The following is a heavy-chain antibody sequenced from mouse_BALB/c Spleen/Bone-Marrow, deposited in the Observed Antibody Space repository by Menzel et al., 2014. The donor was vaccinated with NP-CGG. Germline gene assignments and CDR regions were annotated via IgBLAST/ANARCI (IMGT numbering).Heavy chain of an antibody. V-gene: IGHV14-3*02. D-gene: IGHD2-3*01. CDR3: ARRGDGYYAWFAY. CDR2: IDPANGNT. J-gene: IGHJ3*01. Sequence: EVQVVESGAELVKPGASVKLSCTASGFNIKDTYMHWVKQRPEQGLEWIGRIDPANGNTKYDPRFQGKATITADTSPNTAYLQLSSLTSEDTAVYYCARRGDGYYAWFAYWGQGTLVTVSA. CDR1: GFNIKDTY.